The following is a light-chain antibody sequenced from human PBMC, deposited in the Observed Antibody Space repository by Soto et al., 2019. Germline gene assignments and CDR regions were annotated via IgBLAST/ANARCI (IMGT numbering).Light chain of an antibody. CDR2: EVS. Sequence: QSALTQPASVSGSPGQSITISCTGTSSDVGGYNYVSWYQQHPGKAPKLMIYEVSNRPSGVSNRFSGSKSGNTASLTISGLQGEEEADYYCSSYTSISTVFGGGTKVTVL. CDR1: SSDVGGYNY. V-gene: IGLV2-14*01. CDR3: SSYTSISTV. J-gene: IGLJ2*01.